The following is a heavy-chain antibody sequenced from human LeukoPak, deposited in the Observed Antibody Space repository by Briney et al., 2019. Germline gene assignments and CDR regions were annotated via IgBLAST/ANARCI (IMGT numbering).Heavy chain of an antibody. CDR3: ARDHEGAFDY. CDR2: IYYSGST. V-gene: IGHV4-59*01. CDR1: GGSISTYY. J-gene: IGHJ4*02. D-gene: IGHD1-26*01. Sequence: SSETLSLTCTVSGGSISTYYWSWIRQPPGKGLEWIGYIYYSGSTYYNPSLKSRVTISVDTSKNQFSLKLSSVTAADTAVYYCARDHEGAFDYWGQGTLVTVSS.